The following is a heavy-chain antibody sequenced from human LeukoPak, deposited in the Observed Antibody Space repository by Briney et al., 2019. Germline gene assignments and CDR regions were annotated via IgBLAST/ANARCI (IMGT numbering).Heavy chain of an antibody. J-gene: IGHJ6*02. V-gene: IGHV3-64*04. CDR2: ISDSGGST. CDR3: ARDSIEYSSSSLYYYGMDV. Sequence: PGGSLRLSCSASGFPFSSYAMHWVRQAPGKELEYVSAISDSGGSTYYADSVKGRFTISRDNSKNTLYLQMNSLRAEDTAVYYCARDSIEYSSSSLYYYGMDVWGQGTTVTVSS. CDR1: GFPFSSYA. D-gene: IGHD6-6*01.